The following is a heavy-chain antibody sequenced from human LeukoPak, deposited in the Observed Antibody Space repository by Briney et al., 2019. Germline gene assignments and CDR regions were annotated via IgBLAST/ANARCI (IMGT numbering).Heavy chain of an antibody. V-gene: IGHV4-34*01. CDR2: INHSGST. CDR1: GGSFSGYY. Sequence: SETLSLTCAVYGGSFSGYYWSWIRQPPGNGLEWFGEINHSGSTNYNPSLKSRVTISVDTSKNQFSLKLSSVTAADTAVYYCARTSVVVTAIRNQGVYYFDYWGQGTLVTVSS. J-gene: IGHJ4*02. D-gene: IGHD2-21*02. CDR3: ARTSVVVTAIRNQGVYYFDY.